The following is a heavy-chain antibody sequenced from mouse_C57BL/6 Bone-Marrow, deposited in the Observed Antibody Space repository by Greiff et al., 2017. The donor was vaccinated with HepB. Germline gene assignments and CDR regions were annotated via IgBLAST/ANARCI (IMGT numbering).Heavy chain of an antibody. D-gene: IGHD1-1*01. CDR1: GFSLTSYG. Sequence: VKLVESGPGLVAPSQSLSITCTVSGFSLTSYGVDWVRQSPGKGLEWLGVIWGVGSTNYNSALKSRLSISKDNSKSQVFLKMNSLQTDDTAMYYWASGLRSYWYFDVWGTGTTVTVSS. CDR3: ASGLRSYWYFDV. V-gene: IGHV2-6*01. CDR2: IWGVGST. J-gene: IGHJ1*03.